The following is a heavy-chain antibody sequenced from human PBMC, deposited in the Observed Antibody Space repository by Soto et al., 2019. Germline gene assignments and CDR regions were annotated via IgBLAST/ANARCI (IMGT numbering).Heavy chain of an antibody. D-gene: IGHD6-13*01. CDR2: IDWDDDK. J-gene: IGHJ4*02. Sequence: SGPTLVNPTQTLTLTCTFSGFSLSTSGMCVSWIRQPPGKALEWLALIDWDDDKYYSTSLKTRLTISKDTSKNQVVLTMTNMDPVDTATYYCARIRRISSSWHGVADYWGQGTLVTVSS. CDR1: GFSLSTSGMC. V-gene: IGHV2-70*01. CDR3: ARIRRISSSWHGVADY.